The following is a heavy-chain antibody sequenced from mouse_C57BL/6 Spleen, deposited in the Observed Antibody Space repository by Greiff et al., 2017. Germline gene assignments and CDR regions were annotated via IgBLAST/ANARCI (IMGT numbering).Heavy chain of an antibody. CDR1: GYAFTNYL. CDR2: INPGSGGT. D-gene: IGHD1-1*01. V-gene: IGHV1-54*01. Sequence: QVQLQQPGAELVRPGTSVKVSCKASGYAFTNYLIEWVKQRPGQGLEWIGVINPGSGGTNYNEKVKGKATLTADKSSSPAYMHLSSLTSEDSAVYVCARRYGSSYVGYFDYWGQGTTLTVSS. CDR3: ARRYGSSYVGYFDY. J-gene: IGHJ2*01.